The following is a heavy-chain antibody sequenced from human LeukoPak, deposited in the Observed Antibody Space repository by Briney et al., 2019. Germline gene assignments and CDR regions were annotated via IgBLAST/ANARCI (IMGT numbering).Heavy chain of an antibody. CDR1: GFTFGSYS. CDR3: ATDVNTTPRQTDLDY. V-gene: IGHV3-21*01. Sequence: GGSLRLSCEASGFTFGSYSMNWVRQAPGKGLEWVSSISSSSVYMYYADSVKGRFTVSRDNAKNSLYLHMNSLRAADTAVSYCATDVNTTPRQTDLDYWGQGTLVTVSS. CDR2: ISSSSVYM. D-gene: IGHD1-1*01. J-gene: IGHJ4*02.